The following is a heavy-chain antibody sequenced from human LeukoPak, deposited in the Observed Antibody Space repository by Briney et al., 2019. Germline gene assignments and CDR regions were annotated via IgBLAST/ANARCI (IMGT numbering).Heavy chain of an antibody. CDR2: IKPRDDST. D-gene: IGHD4-17*01. Sequence: ASVKVSCKAFGFTFSSYHIHWVRQAPGQGLEWMGIIKPRDDSTIYAQKFQGRLIMTWDTSTSTAYMELSSLRSDDTAVYYCARVLSYPVTTVIDYWGQGTLVTVSS. CDR1: GFTFSSYH. V-gene: IGHV1-46*01. J-gene: IGHJ4*02. CDR3: ARVLSYPVTTVIDY.